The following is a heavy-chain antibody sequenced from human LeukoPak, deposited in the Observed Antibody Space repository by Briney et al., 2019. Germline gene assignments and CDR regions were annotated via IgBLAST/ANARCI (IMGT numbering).Heavy chain of an antibody. CDR2: IYYSGST. J-gene: IGHJ4*02. D-gene: IGHD3-3*01. Sequence: SETLSLTCTVSGGSISSYYWSWIRQPPWKGLEWIGYIYYSGSTNYNPSLKSRVTISVDTSKNQFSLKLSSVTAADTAVYYCARGETIFGVVIEYWGQGTLVTVSS. CDR1: GGSISSYY. V-gene: IGHV4-59*01. CDR3: ARGETIFGVVIEY.